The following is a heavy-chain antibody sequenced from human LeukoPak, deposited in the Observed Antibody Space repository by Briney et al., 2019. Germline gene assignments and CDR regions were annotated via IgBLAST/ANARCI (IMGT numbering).Heavy chain of an antibody. J-gene: IGHJ3*02. V-gene: IGHV4-39*07. CDR1: GFTFSSYW. CDR3: ARANYDILTGSPARAFDI. D-gene: IGHD3-9*01. Sequence: GSLRLSCAASGFTFSSYWMSWVRQPPGKGLEWIGSIYYSGSTYYNPSLKSRVTISVDTSKNQFSLKLSSVTAADTAVYYCARANYDILTGSPARAFDIWGQGTMVTVSS. CDR2: IYYSGST.